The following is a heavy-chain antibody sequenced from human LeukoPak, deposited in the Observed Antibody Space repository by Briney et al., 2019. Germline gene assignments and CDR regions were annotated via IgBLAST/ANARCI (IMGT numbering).Heavy chain of an antibody. Sequence: SETLSLACTVSGYSISSGYYWGCFRQPPGKGLEWIASIYHSGSTYYNPSLKSRVTISVDTSKNQFSLKLSSVTAADTAVYYCAADRTGLAFDIWGQGTMVTVSS. J-gene: IGHJ3*02. CDR3: AADRTGLAFDI. V-gene: IGHV4-38-2*02. CDR1: GYSISSGYY. D-gene: IGHD3-22*01. CDR2: IYHSGST.